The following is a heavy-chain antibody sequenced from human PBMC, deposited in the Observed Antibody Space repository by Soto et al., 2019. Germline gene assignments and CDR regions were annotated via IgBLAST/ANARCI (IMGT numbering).Heavy chain of an antibody. D-gene: IGHD2-15*01. Sequence: GGSLRLSCAASGFTFSSYAMSWVRQAPGKGLEWVSAISGSGGSTYYADSVKGRFTISRDNSKNTLYLQMNSLRAEDTAVYYCAKDGSAPCSGGSCYSLCLCWFDPWGQGTLVTVSS. CDR3: AKDGSAPCSGGSCYSLCLCWFDP. J-gene: IGHJ5*02. CDR1: GFTFSSYA. V-gene: IGHV3-23*01. CDR2: ISGSGGST.